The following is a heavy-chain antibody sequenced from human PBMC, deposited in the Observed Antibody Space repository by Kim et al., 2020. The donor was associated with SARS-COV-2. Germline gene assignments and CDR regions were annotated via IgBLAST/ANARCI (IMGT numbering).Heavy chain of an antibody. V-gene: IGHV3-23*01. CDR1: GFTFTGHA. CDR2: IDGSDGKT. D-gene: IGHD3-10*01. CDR3: LKGGWGWFWDY. Sequence: GGSLRLSCTTSGFTFTGHAMSWVRQAPGKGLEWVSSIDGSDGKTYYVDSVKGRFSISRDDSKNTLYLQMSALRADDTAAYYCLKGGWGWFWDYWGQGTLV. J-gene: IGHJ4*02.